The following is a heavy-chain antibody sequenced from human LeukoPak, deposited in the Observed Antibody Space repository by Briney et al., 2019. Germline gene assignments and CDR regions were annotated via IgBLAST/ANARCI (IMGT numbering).Heavy chain of an antibody. V-gene: IGHV1-8*01. J-gene: IGHJ4*02. CDR2: MNPNSGNT. Sequence: ASVKVSCKASGYTFTSYDINWVRQATGQGLEWMGWMNPNSGNTGYAQKFQGRVTMTRNTSISTAYMELSSLRSEDTAVYYCARGRRPYYYDSSGYYEYWGQGTLVTVSS. CDR1: GYTFTSYD. D-gene: IGHD3-22*01. CDR3: ARGRRPYYYDSSGYYEY.